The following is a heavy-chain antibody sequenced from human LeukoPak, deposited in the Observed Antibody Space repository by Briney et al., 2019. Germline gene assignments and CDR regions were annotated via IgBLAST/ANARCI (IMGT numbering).Heavy chain of an antibody. CDR3: ARGYGDYGSHFAY. CDR2: IYHSGST. J-gene: IGHJ4*02. V-gene: IGHV4-30-2*01. D-gene: IGHD4-17*01. Sequence: PSETLSLTCAVSGGSISSGGYSWSWIRQPPGKGLEWIGYIYHSGSTYYNPSLKGRVTISVDRSKNQFSLKLSFVPAGDTAVYYCARGYGDYGSHFAYWGQGTLVTVSS. CDR1: GGSISSGGYS.